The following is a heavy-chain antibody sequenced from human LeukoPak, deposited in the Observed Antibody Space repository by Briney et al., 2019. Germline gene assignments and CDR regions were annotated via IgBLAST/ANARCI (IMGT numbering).Heavy chain of an antibody. J-gene: IGHJ3*02. D-gene: IGHD5-24*01. CDR3: ARDELAPDAFDI. V-gene: IGHV1-18*01. CDR1: GYTFTSYG. CDR2: ISAYNGNT. Sequence: GASVRVSCKASGYTFTSYGISWVRQAPGQGLEWMGWISAYNGNTNYSQKLQGRVTMTTDTSTSTAYMELRSLRSDDTAVYYCARDELAPDAFDIWGQGTMVTVSS.